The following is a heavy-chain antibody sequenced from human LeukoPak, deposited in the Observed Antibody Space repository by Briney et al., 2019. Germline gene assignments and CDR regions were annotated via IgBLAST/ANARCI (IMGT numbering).Heavy chain of an antibody. D-gene: IGHD3-10*01. CDR1: GFTFSSYG. Sequence: GGSLRLSCAASGFTFSSYGMHWVRQAPGKGLEWVAVISYDGSNKYYADSVKGRFTISRDNSKNTLYLQMNSLRAEDTAVYYCAKDPLLVLYGSGSYPYYFDYWGQGTLVTVSS. CDR3: AKDPLLVLYGSGSYPYYFDY. CDR2: ISYDGSNK. V-gene: IGHV3-30*18. J-gene: IGHJ4*02.